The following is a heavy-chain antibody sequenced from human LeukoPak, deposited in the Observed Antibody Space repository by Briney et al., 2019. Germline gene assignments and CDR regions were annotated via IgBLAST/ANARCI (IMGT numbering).Heavy chain of an antibody. J-gene: IGHJ4*02. CDR3: ARVRIAVAGLDY. D-gene: IGHD6-19*01. CDR1: GGSINFYY. V-gene: IGHV4-4*07. Sequence: SETLSLTCTVSGGSINFYYWSWIRQPAGKGLEWIGRIYISGTPDYNPSLKSRVTMSVDTSKNQFSLKLSSVTAADTAVYYCARVRIAVAGLDYWGQGTLVSVSS. CDR2: IYISGTP.